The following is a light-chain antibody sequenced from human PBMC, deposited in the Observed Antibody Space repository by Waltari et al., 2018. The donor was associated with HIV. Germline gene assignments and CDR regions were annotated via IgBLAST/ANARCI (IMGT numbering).Light chain of an antibody. V-gene: IGKV3-11*01. J-gene: IGKJ4*01. Sequence: EIVMTQSPATLSVSPGERVTLSCRASQNVNFNLAWYQQKPGQAPRLLIYGAYGRAAGIPARFSGSGSGTDFTLTISSLEPEDSAFYYCQQRTNWPPLTFGGGTKLEIK. CDR2: GAY. CDR1: QNVNFN. CDR3: QQRTNWPPLT.